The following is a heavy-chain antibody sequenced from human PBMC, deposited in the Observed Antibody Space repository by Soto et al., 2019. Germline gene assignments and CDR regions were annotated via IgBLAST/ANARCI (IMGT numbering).Heavy chain of an antibody. V-gene: IGHV1-69*04. CDR2: IIPILGIA. D-gene: IGHD2-21*01. CDR1: GGTFSSYT. Sequence: ASVKVSCKASGGTFSSYTISWVRQAPGQGLEWMGRIIPILGIANYAQKFQGRVTITADKSTSTAYMELSSLRSEDTAVYYCARDSSWTLWGLHYWGQGTLVTVSS. J-gene: IGHJ4*02. CDR3: ARDSSWTLWGLHY.